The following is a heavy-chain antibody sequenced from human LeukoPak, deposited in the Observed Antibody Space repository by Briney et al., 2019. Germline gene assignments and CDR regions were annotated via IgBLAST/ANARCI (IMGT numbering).Heavy chain of an antibody. CDR2: ISYDGSNK. J-gene: IGHJ4*02. CDR3: AKDGWYSSSWYGSYFDY. Sequence: GGSLRLSCEASGFTFSSYGMHWVRQAPGKGLEWVAVISYDGSNKYYADCVKGRFTISRDNSKNTLYLQMNSLRAEDTSVYYCAKDGWYSSSWYGSYFDYWGQGTLVTVSS. D-gene: IGHD6-13*01. CDR1: GFTFSSYG. V-gene: IGHV3-30*18.